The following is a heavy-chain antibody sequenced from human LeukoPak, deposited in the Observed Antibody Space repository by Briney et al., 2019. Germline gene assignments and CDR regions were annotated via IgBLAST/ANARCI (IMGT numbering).Heavy chain of an antibody. D-gene: IGHD3-22*01. CDR2: IYYSGST. V-gene: IGHV4-59*01. Sequence: SETLSLTCTVSGGSISNYYWSWIRQPPGKELEWIGYIYYSGSTNYNPSLKSRVTISVDTSKNQFSLKLSSVTAADTAAYYCASLDYYDSSGYLYYWGQGTLVTVSS. CDR1: GGSISNYY. J-gene: IGHJ4*02. CDR3: ASLDYYDSSGYLYY.